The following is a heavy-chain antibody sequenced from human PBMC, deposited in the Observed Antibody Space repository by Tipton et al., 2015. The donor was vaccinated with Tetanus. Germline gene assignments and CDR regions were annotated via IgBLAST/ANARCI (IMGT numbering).Heavy chain of an antibody. V-gene: IGHV4-4*07. CDR1: GGFISRDY. Sequence: GLVKPSETLSLTCTVSGGFISRDYWTWIRQPAGKGLEWIGRMSSSGSITYNPSLKSRVTISVDTSKNQFSLKLSSVTAADTAVYYCARQCVVPAAENDYGDNAFDSWGQGTLVTVSS. J-gene: IGHJ4*02. CDR2: MSSSGSI. D-gene: IGHD2-2*01. CDR3: ARQCVVPAAENDYGDNAFDS.